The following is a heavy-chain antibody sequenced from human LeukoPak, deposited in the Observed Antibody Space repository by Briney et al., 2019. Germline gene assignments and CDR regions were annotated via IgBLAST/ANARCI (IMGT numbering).Heavy chain of an antibody. CDR3: ARDKGYSSGWYEAY. CDR2: ISGSGGRT. Sequence: GGSLRLSCAASGFTFSTYGMSWVRQAPGKGLEWVSSISGSGGRTYFADSVKGRFTISRDNAKNSLYLQMNSLRAEDTAVYYCARDKGYSSGWYEAYWGQGTLVTVSS. D-gene: IGHD6-19*01. V-gene: IGHV3-23*01. CDR1: GFTFSTYG. J-gene: IGHJ4*02.